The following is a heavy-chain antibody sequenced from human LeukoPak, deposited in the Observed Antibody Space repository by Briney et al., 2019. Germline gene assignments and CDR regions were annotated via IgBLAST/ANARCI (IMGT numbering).Heavy chain of an antibody. J-gene: IGHJ5*02. V-gene: IGHV1-2*02. Sequence: ASVKVSCKASGYMFTGYHMHWVRQAPGQGLEWMGWISLNSGGTSYAQTFEGRVTMTRDTSISTAYMELSRLRSADTAVYYCARDLNGGNSAWGQGTLVTVSS. CDR1: GYMFTGYH. D-gene: IGHD4-23*01. CDR3: ARDLNGGNSA. CDR2: ISLNSGGT.